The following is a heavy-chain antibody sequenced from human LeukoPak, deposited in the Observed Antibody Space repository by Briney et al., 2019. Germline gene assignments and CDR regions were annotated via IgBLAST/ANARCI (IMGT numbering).Heavy chain of an antibody. D-gene: IGHD1-26*01. CDR3: ASGGSYLSVLDAFDI. CDR2: ISAYNGNT. Sequence: APVKVSCKASGYTFTSYGISWVRQAPGQGLEWMGWISAYNGNTNYAQKLQGRVTMTTDTSTSTAYMELRSLRSDDTAVYYCASGGSYLSVLDAFDIWGQGTMVTVSS. J-gene: IGHJ3*02. V-gene: IGHV1-18*01. CDR1: GYTFTSYG.